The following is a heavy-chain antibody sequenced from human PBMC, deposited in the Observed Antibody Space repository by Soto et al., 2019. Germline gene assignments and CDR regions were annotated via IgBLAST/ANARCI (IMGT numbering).Heavy chain of an antibody. J-gene: IGHJ4*02. CDR3: AREARGRPNNYLDY. V-gene: IGHV3-13*01. CDR1: GFXFSSYG. CDR2: IGTDGDT. Sequence: LRLSCATSGFXFSSYGMHWVRQATGKGLELVSAIGTDGDTYYPGSVKGRFTISRENAKNSLYLQMNSLRAGDTAVYYCAREARGRPNNYLDYWGQGNLVPASS.